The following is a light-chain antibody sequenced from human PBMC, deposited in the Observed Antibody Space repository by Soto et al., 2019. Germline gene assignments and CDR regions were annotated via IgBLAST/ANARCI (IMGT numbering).Light chain of an antibody. J-gene: IGKJ1*01. CDR3: QQYKDYWT. CDR2: ETS. Sequence: DIQMTQSPSSLSASVVDSVTITFRASQSISRWLAWYQQKPGKAPKLLIYETSSLEDGVPSRVTGSGSGTEFSLTITSLQPEDFASYYCQQYKDYWTFGQGTKVDIK. CDR1: QSISRW. V-gene: IGKV1-5*03.